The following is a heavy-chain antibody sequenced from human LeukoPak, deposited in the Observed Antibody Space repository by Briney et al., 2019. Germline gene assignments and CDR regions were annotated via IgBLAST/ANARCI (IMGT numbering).Heavy chain of an antibody. CDR3: ARMRPYYDILTGYWVGYFDY. V-gene: IGHV3-7*01. Sequence: SGGSLRLSCAASGFTFSSYWMSWVRQAPGKGLEWVANIKQDGSEKYYVDSVKGRFTISRDNAKNSLYLQMNSLRAEDTAVYYCARMRPYYDILTGYWVGYFDYRGQGTLVTVSS. CDR2: IKQDGSEK. CDR1: GFTFSSYW. D-gene: IGHD3-9*01. J-gene: IGHJ4*02.